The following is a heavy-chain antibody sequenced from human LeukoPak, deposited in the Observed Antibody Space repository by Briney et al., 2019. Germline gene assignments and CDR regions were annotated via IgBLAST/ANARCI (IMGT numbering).Heavy chain of an antibody. J-gene: IGHJ5*02. V-gene: IGHV1-69*04. CDR2: IIPILGIA. CDR3: ARELDIVVVPAAIPHNWFDP. Sequence: SAKVSCKASGGTFSSYAISWVRQAPGQGLEWMGRIIPILGIANYAQKFQGRVTITADKSTSTAYMELSSLRSEDTAVYYCARELDIVVVPAAIPHNWFDPWGQGTLVTVSS. D-gene: IGHD2-2*03. CDR1: GGTFSSYA.